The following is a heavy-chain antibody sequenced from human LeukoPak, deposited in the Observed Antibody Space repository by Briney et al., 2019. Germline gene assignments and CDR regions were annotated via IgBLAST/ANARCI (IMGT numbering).Heavy chain of an antibody. CDR1: GFTFSSYG. CDR2: ISYDGSNK. CDR3: AREDTGVAFDI. J-gene: IGHJ3*02. V-gene: IGHV3-30*03. D-gene: IGHD2-8*01. Sequence: GGSLRLSCAASGFTFSSYGMHWVRQAPGKGLEWVAVISYDGSNKYYADSVKGRFTISRDNAKNSLYLQMNSLRVEDTAVYYCAREDTGVAFDIWGQGTTVTVSS.